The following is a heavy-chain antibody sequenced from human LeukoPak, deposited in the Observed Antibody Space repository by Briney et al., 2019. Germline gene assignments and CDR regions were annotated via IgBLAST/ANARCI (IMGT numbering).Heavy chain of an antibody. CDR1: GGSISSYY. D-gene: IGHD3-22*01. Sequence: SETLSLTCTVSGGSISSYYWSWIRQPAGKGLEWIGRIYTSGSTNYNPSLKSRVTMSVDTSKNQFSLKLSSVTAADTAVYYCAGSYDSSGYYYFDYWGQGTLVTVSS. CDR3: AGSYDSSGYYYFDY. V-gene: IGHV4-4*07. CDR2: IYTSGST. J-gene: IGHJ4*02.